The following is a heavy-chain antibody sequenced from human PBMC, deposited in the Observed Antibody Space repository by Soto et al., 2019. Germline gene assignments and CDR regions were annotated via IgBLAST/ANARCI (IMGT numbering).Heavy chain of an antibody. V-gene: IGHV1-46*01. CDR1: GYTFTSYY. Sequence: ASVKVSCKASGYTFTSYYMHWVRQAPGQGLEWMGIINPSGGSTSYAQKFQGRVTMTTDTSTSTAYMELRSLRSDDTAVYYCASPLYDFGGVYDPYYMDVGGKGTRVTVP. CDR2: INPSGGST. CDR3: ASPLYDFGGVYDPYYMDV. D-gene: IGHD3-3*01. J-gene: IGHJ6*03.